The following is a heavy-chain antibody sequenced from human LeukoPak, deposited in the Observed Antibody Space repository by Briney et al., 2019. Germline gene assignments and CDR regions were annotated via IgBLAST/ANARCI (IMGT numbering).Heavy chain of an antibody. Sequence: PGGSLRLSCAASGFTSSNYWMSWVRQAPGKGLEWVAKIKQDGSEKYYVDSVKGRFTISRDNAKNSLSLQMNSLRAEDTAVYYCARDQGYCTSASCRGDAFDVWGQGSMISVSS. V-gene: IGHV3-7*01. CDR2: IKQDGSEK. D-gene: IGHD2-2*01. J-gene: IGHJ3*01. CDR1: GFTSSNYW. CDR3: ARDQGYCTSASCRGDAFDV.